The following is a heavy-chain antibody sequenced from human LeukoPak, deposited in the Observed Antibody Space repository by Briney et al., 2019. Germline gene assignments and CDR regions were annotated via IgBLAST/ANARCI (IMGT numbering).Heavy chain of an antibody. J-gene: IGHJ4*02. CDR1: GFTFSTYS. CDR3: ARGGISSSWGY. CDR2: ITGSSTYI. Sequence: GGSLRLSCAASGFTFSTYSMNWVRQAPGKGLEWVSSITGSSTYIYYSDSLRSRFTISRDNAKNSVYLQMNSLRAEDTAVYYCARGGISSSWGYWGQGTLVTVSS. V-gene: IGHV3-21*01. D-gene: IGHD6-13*01.